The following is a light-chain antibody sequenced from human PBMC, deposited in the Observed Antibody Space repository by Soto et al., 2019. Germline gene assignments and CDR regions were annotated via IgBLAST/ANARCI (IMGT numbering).Light chain of an antibody. J-gene: IGLJ2*01. Sequence: QSALTQPASMSGSPGQSFTISCTGTSSDVGRYHYVSWYQHRPGRVPKLIIYEVSNRASGVTNRFSASKSGNTASLTISGLLADDEADYYCTSYTRSGTLVFGGGTKVTVL. CDR1: SSDVGRYHY. V-gene: IGLV2-14*01. CDR2: EVS. CDR3: TSYTRSGTLV.